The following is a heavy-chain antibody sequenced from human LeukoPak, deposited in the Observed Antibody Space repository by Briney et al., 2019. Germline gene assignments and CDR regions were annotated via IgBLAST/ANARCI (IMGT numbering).Heavy chain of an antibody. D-gene: IGHD3-22*01. V-gene: IGHV4-34*01. J-gene: IGHJ4*02. CDR1: GGSFSGYY. CDR2: INHSGST. Sequence: PSETLFLTCAVYGGSFSGYYWSWIRQPPGKGLEWIGEINHSGSTNYNPSLKSRVTISVDTSKNQFSLKLSSVTAADTAVYYCARVLPSGYPPYYFDYWGQGTLVTVSS. CDR3: ARVLPSGYPPYYFDY.